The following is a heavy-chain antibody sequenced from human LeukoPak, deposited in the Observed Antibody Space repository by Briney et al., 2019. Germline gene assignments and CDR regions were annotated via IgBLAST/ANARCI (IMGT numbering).Heavy chain of an antibody. Sequence: GESLKISCKGSGYSFTSYWIGWVRQMPGKGLEWMGIIYPGDSDTRYSPSFQGQVTISADKSISTAYLQLSSLKASDTAMYYWARIEYSSSSYYYYYMDVWGKGTTVTVSS. J-gene: IGHJ6*03. V-gene: IGHV5-51*01. CDR3: ARIEYSSSSYYYYYMDV. CDR1: GYSFTSYW. D-gene: IGHD6-6*01. CDR2: IYPGDSDT.